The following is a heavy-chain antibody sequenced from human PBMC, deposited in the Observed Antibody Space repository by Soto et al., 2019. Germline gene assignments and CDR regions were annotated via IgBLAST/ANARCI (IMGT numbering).Heavy chain of an antibody. CDR3: ARGSNYDYVWGSYRYTRSYFDY. J-gene: IGHJ4*02. Sequence: QVQLQQWGAGLLKPSETLSLTCAVYGGSFSGYYWSWIRQPPGKGLEWIGEINHSGSTNHNPSLKSRVTISVDTSKNQFSLKLSSVTAADTAVYYCARGSNYDYVWGSYRYTRSYFDYWGQGTLVTVSS. V-gene: IGHV4-34*01. D-gene: IGHD3-16*02. CDR1: GGSFSGYY. CDR2: INHSGST.